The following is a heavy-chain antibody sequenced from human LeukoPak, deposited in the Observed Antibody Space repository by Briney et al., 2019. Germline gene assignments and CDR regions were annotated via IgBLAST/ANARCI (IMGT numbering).Heavy chain of an antibody. V-gene: IGHV2-5*08. D-gene: IGHD6-13*01. Sequence: SWIRQPPGKALEWLALIYWDDDMRYSPSLKSRLSITKDTSKNQVVLTMTNMNPVDTATYYCAHRVPYSSSSTPFDYWGQEILVSVSS. CDR3: AHRVPYSSSSTPFDY. CDR2: IYWDDDM. J-gene: IGHJ4*02.